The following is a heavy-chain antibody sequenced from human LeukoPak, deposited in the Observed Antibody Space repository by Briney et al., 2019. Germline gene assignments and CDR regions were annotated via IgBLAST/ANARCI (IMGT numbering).Heavy chain of an antibody. D-gene: IGHD3-22*01. Sequence: GGSLRLSCAASGFTFSNYAMSWVRQAPGKGLEWVSAISGSGGSTYYADSVKVRFTISRDNSKNTLYLQMNSLRADDTAVYYCAKALYMPSYYYDSSGYYYFESGGQGTLVTVSS. CDR2: ISGSGGST. J-gene: IGHJ4*02. CDR1: GFTFSNYA. V-gene: IGHV3-23*01. CDR3: AKALYMPSYYYDSSGYYYFES.